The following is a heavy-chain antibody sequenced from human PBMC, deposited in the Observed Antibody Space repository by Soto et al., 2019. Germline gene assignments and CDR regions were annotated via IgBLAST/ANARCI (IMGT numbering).Heavy chain of an antibody. D-gene: IGHD6-13*01. CDR3: ARTVXXAXAGTXEYDY. J-gene: IGHJ4*02. CDR1: GFSLSTSGMC. V-gene: IGHV2-70*01. Sequence: GSGPTLVNPTQTLTLTCTFSGFSLSTSGMCVSWIRQPPGKALEWLALTDWDDDKYYSTSLKTRLTISKDTSKNQVVLTMTNMDRVDXATXXCARTVXXAXAGTXEYDYWGQGXXVTXS. CDR2: TDWDDDK.